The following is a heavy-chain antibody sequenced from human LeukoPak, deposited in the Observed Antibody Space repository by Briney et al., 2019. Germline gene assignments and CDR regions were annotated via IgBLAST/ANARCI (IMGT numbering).Heavy chain of an antibody. CDR3: AKDMVRGVRRLDY. D-gene: IGHD3-10*01. V-gene: IGHV3-7*01. Sequence: GGSLRLSCVASGFPFSSYWMTWVRQAPGKGLEWVANIKQDGSKKSYVDSVKGRFTISRDNSKNTLYLQMNSLRAEDTAVYYCAKDMVRGVRRLDYWGQGTLVTVSS. CDR1: GFPFSSYW. J-gene: IGHJ4*02. CDR2: IKQDGSKK.